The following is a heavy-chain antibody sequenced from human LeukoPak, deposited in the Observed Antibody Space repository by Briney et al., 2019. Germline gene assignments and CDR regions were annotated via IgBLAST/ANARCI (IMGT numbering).Heavy chain of an antibody. Sequence: PGGSLRLSCAASGFTFSTYGMHWVRQAPGKGLEWVGRIKSKSDGGTTDYAAPVTDRFIISRDDSKNTLFLQMNSLEADDTAVYYCTTGGHYFGSWGQGTLVIVSS. D-gene: IGHD3-10*01. CDR1: GFTFSTYG. CDR2: IKSKSDGGTT. V-gene: IGHV3-15*01. J-gene: IGHJ4*02. CDR3: TTGGHYFGS.